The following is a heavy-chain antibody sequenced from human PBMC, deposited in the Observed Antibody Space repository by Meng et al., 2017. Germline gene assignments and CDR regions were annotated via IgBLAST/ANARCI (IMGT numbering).Heavy chain of an antibody. Sequence: QVQLGEVGGGVVQPGRSLRLSCAASGFTFSSYAMHWVRQAPGKGLEWVAVISYDGSSKYYADSVKGRFTISRDDSKNTLYLQMNSLRAEDTAVYYCAHFDYWGQGTLVTVSS. CDR1: GFTFSSYA. CDR2: ISYDGSSK. V-gene: IGHV3-30*01. J-gene: IGHJ4*02. CDR3: AHFDY.